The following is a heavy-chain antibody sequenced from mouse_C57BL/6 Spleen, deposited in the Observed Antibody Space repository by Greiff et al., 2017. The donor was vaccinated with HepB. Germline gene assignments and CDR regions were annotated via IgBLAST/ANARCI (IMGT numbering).Heavy chain of an antibody. CDR3: ARRLPGYFDY. CDR2: ISGGGGNT. Sequence: EVKLVESGGGLVKPGGSLKLSCAASGFTFSSYTMSWVRQTPEKRLEWVATISGGGGNTYYPDSVKGRFTISRDNAKNTLYLQMSSLRSEDTALYYCARRLPGYFDYWGQGTTLTVSS. J-gene: IGHJ2*01. V-gene: IGHV5-9*01. CDR1: GFTFSSYT.